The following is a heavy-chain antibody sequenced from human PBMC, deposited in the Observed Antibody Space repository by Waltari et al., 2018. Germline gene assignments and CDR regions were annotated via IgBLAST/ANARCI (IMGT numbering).Heavy chain of an antibody. D-gene: IGHD3-10*01. CDR3: AREYLPKGYFDY. CDR1: GFTFSSYS. CDR2: IWDDGSNK. Sequence: VQLVASGGGVGQPGRSRTLSCAAAGFTFSSYSMHRAGQAPGKGLEWVAVIWDDGSNKYYADSVKGRFTISRDNSKNTPYLQMNSLRAEDTAVYYCAREYLPKGYFDYWGQGTLVTVSS. J-gene: IGHJ4*02. V-gene: IGHV3-33*01.